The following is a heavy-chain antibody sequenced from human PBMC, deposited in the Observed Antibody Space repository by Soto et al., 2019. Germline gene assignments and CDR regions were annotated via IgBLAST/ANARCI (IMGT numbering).Heavy chain of an antibody. CDR1: GFSFNTYW. D-gene: IGHD4-4*01. CDR2: IKHDGSEK. V-gene: IGHV3-7*03. Sequence: GGSLRLSCAASGFSFNTYWMSWVRQAPGKGLEWVANIKHDGSEKYYVDSVKGRFTISRDNAKNSVHLQMNSLRAEDTAVYYCATATTDYTNSVAYWGQGTLVTVSS. J-gene: IGHJ4*02. CDR3: ATATTDYTNSVAY.